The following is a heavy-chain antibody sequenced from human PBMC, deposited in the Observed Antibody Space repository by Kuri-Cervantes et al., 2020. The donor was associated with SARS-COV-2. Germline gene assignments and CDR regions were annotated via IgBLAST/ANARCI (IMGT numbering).Heavy chain of an antibody. CDR1: EPTFPNYD. Sequence: ASVKVSCKAPEPTFPNYDINWVRQAPGQGLEWMGWINPNSGGTNYAQKFQGRVTMTRDTSISTAYMELSRLRSDDTAVYYCAREQQLVPNWFDPWGQGTLVTVSS. V-gene: IGHV1-2*02. D-gene: IGHD6-13*01. CDR2: INPNSGGT. CDR3: AREQQLVPNWFDP. J-gene: IGHJ5*02.